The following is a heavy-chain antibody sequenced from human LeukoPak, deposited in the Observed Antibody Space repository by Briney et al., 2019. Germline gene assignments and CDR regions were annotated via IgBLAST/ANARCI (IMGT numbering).Heavy chain of an antibody. D-gene: IGHD1-26*01. J-gene: IGHJ4*02. V-gene: IGHV3-13*01. Sequence: GGSPRPSCAASGVTFSSYDMHLGRRGTEKGLEWVSAIGTAGDTYYPGSVKGRFTISRENAKNSLYLQMNSLRAGDTAVYYCARGAAIDYWGQGTLVTVSS. CDR3: ARGAAIDY. CDR2: IGTAGDT. CDR1: GVTFSSYD.